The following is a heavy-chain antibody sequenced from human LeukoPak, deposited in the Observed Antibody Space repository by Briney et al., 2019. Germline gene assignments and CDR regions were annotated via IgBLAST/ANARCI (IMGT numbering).Heavy chain of an antibody. D-gene: IGHD6-13*01. J-gene: IGHJ4*02. CDR3: AKGAAAGNYFDY. CDR1: GFTFDDYA. CDR2: IIGDGGST. V-gene: IGHV3-43*02. Sequence: GGSLRLSCAASGFTFDDYAMHWVRQAPGKGLEWVSLIIGDGGSTYYADFVKGRFTISRDNSKNYLYLQMDSLRTEDTALYYCAKGAAAGNYFDYWGQGTLVTVSS.